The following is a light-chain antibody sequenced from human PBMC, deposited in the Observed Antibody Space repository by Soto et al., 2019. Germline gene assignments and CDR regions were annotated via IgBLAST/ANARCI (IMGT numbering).Light chain of an antibody. CDR2: EVS. CDR3: SSYTSSSTGV. V-gene: IGLV2-14*01. J-gene: IGLJ1*01. Sequence: ALTQPASVSGSPGQSITISCTGTSSDVGGYNYVSWYQQHPGKAPKLMIYEVSNRPSGVSNRFSGSKSGNTASLTISGLQAEDEADYYCSSYTSSSTGVFGTGTKLTVL. CDR1: SSDVGGYNY.